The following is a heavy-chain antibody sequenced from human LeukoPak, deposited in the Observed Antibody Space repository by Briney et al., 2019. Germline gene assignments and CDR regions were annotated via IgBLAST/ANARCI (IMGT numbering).Heavy chain of an antibody. CDR1: GYTFTSYY. V-gene: IGHV1-46*01. D-gene: IGHD3-10*02. CDR3: ARSNNYVRWFDP. Sequence: ASAKVSCKASGYTFTSYYMHWVRPAPGQGLAWMGIINPSGGSTSYAQKFQGRVTMTRDTSTSTVYMELSSLRSEDTAVYYCARSNNYVRWFDPWGQGTLVTVSS. J-gene: IGHJ5*02. CDR2: INPSGGST.